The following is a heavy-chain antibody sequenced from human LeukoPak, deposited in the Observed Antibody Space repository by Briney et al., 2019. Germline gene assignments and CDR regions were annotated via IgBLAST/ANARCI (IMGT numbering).Heavy chain of an antibody. J-gene: IGHJ4*02. CDR2: IIPILGIA. CDR3: ARLIAAAGPFDY. CDR1: GGTFSSYA. V-gene: IGHV1-69*04. D-gene: IGHD6-13*01. Sequence: SVKVSCKASGGTFSSYAISWVRQAPGQGLEWMGRIIPILGIANYAQKFQGRVTITADKSTSTAYMELSSLRSEDTAVYYCARLIAAAGPFDYWGQGTLVTVSS.